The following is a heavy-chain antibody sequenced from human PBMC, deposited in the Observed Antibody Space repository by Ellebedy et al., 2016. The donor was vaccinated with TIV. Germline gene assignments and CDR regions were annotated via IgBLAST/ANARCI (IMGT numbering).Heavy chain of an antibody. D-gene: IGHD2-21*02. V-gene: IGHV4-39*01. Sequence: MPSETLSLTCTVSGGSISSSSYYWGWIRRPPGKGLEWIGSAYFSGRTNYNASLKSRVTLAVDTAKNQFSLKMTSVTAADTAVYYRARRVGGGDYSWFDPWGQGILVTVSS. J-gene: IGHJ5*02. CDR1: GGSISSSSYY. CDR3: ARRVGGGDYSWFDP. CDR2: AYFSGRT.